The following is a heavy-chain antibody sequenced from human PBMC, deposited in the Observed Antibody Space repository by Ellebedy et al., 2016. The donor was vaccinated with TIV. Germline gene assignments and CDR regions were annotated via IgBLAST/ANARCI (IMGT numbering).Heavy chain of an antibody. CDR1: GYTFTSYA. J-gene: IGHJ6*02. D-gene: IGHD2-2*01. Sequence: AASVKVSCKASGYTFTSYAMHWVRQAPGQRLEWMGWINAGNGNTKYSQKFQGRVTITADKSTSTAYMELSSLRSEDTAVYYCARWVAEDIVVVPAAMGGLNSSGWYADYYYYGMDVWGQGTTVTVSS. V-gene: IGHV1-3*01. CDR3: ARWVAEDIVVVPAAMGGLNSSGWYADYYYYGMDV. CDR2: INAGNGNT.